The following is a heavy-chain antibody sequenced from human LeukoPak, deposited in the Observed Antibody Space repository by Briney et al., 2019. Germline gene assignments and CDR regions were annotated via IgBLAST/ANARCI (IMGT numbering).Heavy chain of an antibody. CDR2: ISAYNGNT. D-gene: IGHD3-3*01. Sequence: ASVKVSCKASGGTFSSYAISWVRQAPGQGLEWMGWISAYNGNTNYAQKLQGRVTMTTDTSTSTAYMELRSPRSDDTAVYYCARAAHLTYYDFWSGYSHSFDYWGQGTLVTVSS. V-gene: IGHV1-18*01. J-gene: IGHJ4*02. CDR3: ARAAHLTYYDFWSGYSHSFDY. CDR1: GGTFSSYA.